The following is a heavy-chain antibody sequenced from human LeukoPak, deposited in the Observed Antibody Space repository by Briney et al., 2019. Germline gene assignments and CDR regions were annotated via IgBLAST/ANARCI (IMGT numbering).Heavy chain of an antibody. CDR3: ARENRRIPSPPGY. D-gene: IGHD2-21*01. Sequence: GGSLRLSCAASGFTFSSYGMHWVRQAPGKGLEWVAFIRYDGSNKYYADSVKGRFTISRDNSKNTLYLQMNSLRSDDTAVYYCARENRRIPSPPGYWGQGTLVTVSS. V-gene: IGHV3-30*02. J-gene: IGHJ4*02. CDR2: IRYDGSNK. CDR1: GFTFSSYG.